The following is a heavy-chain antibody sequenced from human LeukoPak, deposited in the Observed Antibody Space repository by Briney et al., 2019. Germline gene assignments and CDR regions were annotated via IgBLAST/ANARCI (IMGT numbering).Heavy chain of an antibody. V-gene: IGHV4-61*02. CDR2: IYTSGST. D-gene: IGHD2-8*01. Sequence: SQTLSLTCTVSGGSIISGSYYWSWLRQPAGKGLEWIGRIYTSGSTNYNPSLKSRVTISVDTSKNQFSLKLSSVTAADTAVYYCAREPYCTNGVCYTSWFDPWGQGTLVTVSS. J-gene: IGHJ5*02. CDR1: GGSIISGSYY. CDR3: AREPYCTNGVCYTSWFDP.